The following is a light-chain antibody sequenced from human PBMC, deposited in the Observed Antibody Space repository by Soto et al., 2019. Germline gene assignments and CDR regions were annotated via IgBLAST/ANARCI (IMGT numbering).Light chain of an antibody. Sequence: ENVLTQSPGTLSLSPGERATLSCRASQSVSSTSLAWYQQKPGQAPRLLIFNAASRAAGVPDRFSGSGSGTDFSLTISRLEPEDFAVYYCQLYDTVPLTFGQGTKV. J-gene: IGKJ1*01. CDR3: QLYDTVPLT. CDR1: QSVSSTS. V-gene: IGKV3-20*01. CDR2: NAA.